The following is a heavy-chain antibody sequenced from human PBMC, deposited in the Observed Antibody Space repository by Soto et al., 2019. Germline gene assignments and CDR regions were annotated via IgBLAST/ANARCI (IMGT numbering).Heavy chain of an antibody. J-gene: IGHJ5*02. Sequence: GASVKVSCKASGGTFSSYAISWVRQAPGQGLEWMGGIIPIFGTANYAQKFQGRVTITADESTSTAYMELSSLRSEDTAVYYCARQWAPEGSNWFDPWGQGTLVTVSS. V-gene: IGHV1-69*13. CDR1: GGTFSSYA. CDR3: ARQWAPEGSNWFDP. D-gene: IGHD2-8*01. CDR2: IIPIFGTA.